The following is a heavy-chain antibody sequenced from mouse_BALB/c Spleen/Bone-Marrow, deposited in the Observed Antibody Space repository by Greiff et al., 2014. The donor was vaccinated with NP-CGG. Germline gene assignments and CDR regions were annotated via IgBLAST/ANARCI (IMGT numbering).Heavy chain of an antibody. J-gene: IGHJ2*01. CDR1: GYTFTSYT. CDR3: AREDIITAYFDY. CDR2: IDPSNTYT. Sequence: QVQLQQPAAELARPGASVKMSCKASGYTFTSYTMHWVKQRPGQGLEWIGYIDPSNTYTDYNQNFKDKTTLTADKSSSTAYMQLSSLTSEDSAVYYCAREDIITAYFDYWGQGTTLTVSS. D-gene: IGHD1-1*01. V-gene: IGHV1-4*02.